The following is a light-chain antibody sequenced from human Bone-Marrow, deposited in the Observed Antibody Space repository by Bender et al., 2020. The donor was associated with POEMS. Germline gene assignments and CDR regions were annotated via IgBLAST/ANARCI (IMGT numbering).Light chain of an antibody. V-gene: IGLV2-23*01. CDR1: SSNIGAHA. Sequence: QSVLTQPPSASGTPGQRVTISCSGGSSNIGAHAVNWYQQHPGNAPKLTIYADSKRPSGVSDRFSGSKYGNTASLTFSGLQANDEADYYCRSYGGDTTSNYVFGSGTKVTVL. CDR2: ADS. CDR3: RSYGGDTTSNYV. J-gene: IGLJ1*01.